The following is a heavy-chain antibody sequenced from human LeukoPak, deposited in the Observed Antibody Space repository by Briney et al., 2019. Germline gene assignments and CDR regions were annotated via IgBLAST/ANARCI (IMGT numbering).Heavy chain of an antibody. V-gene: IGHV3-21*04. D-gene: IGHD3-22*01. Sequence: GGSLRLSCAASGFTFSNYALNWVRQAPGKGLESVSSISSSSNYIHYADSVEGRFTISRDNAKNSLFLQMNSLRAEDTALYYCARDYSDSSGYYFSGMASWGQGTLVTVSS. J-gene: IGHJ4*02. CDR1: GFTFSNYA. CDR3: ARDYSDSSGYYFSGMAS. CDR2: ISSSSNYI.